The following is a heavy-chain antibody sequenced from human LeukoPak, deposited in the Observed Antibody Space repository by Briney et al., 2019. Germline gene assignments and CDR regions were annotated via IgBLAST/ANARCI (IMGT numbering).Heavy chain of an antibody. J-gene: IGHJ4*02. D-gene: IGHD2-2*01. CDR1: GFTFSSYA. CDR3: AKEARYQLPQPKEFDY. Sequence: GGSLRLSCAASGFTFSSYAMSWVRQAPGKGLEWVSAISGSGGSTYYADSVKGRFTISRDNSKNTLYLQMNSLRAEDTAVYYCAKEARYQLPQPKEFDYWGQGTLVTVSS. CDR2: ISGSGGST. V-gene: IGHV3-23*01.